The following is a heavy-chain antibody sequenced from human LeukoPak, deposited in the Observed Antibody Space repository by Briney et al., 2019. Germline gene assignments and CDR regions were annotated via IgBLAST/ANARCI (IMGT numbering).Heavy chain of an antibody. CDR2: KNNEGTQN. CDR3: ARLRPYSSDWYAYYGMDV. J-gene: IGHJ6*02. CDR1: GFTFSSYW. Sequence: GGSLRLSCVASGFTFSSYWMSWVPQAPGKGLDWVAKKNNEGTQNYYVDSVKGRFTISRDNAKNSLYLQMNSLRAEETAVYYCARLRPYSSDWYAYYGMDVWGQGTTVTVSS. D-gene: IGHD6-13*01. V-gene: IGHV3-7*01.